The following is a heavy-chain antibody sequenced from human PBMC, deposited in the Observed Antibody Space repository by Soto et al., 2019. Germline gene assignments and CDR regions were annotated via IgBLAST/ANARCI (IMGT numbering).Heavy chain of an antibody. J-gene: IGHJ3*02. Sequence: GGSLRLSCAASGFTFDDYAMHWVRQAPGKGLEWVSGISWNSDNIVYADPVKGRFTISRDNAKNSLYLQMNSLRAEDTALYYCAKDLYSNYGDAFDIWGQGTMVTVS. CDR1: GFTFDDYA. CDR3: AKDLYSNYGDAFDI. V-gene: IGHV3-9*01. D-gene: IGHD4-4*01. CDR2: ISWNSDNI.